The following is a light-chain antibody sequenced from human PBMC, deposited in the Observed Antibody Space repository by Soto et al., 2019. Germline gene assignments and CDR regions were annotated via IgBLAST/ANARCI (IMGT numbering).Light chain of an antibody. V-gene: IGKV2-28*01. CDR1: QSLLHGNGYNY. J-gene: IGKJ4*01. Sequence: DLVMTQSPLSLPVTPGEPASISCRSSQSLLHGNGYNYLDWYLQKPGQSPQLLIYLGSNRASGVPERFSGSGSGTDFTLKISRVEAEDVGVYYCMQALQTPLTFGGGTKVEIK. CDR2: LGS. CDR3: MQALQTPLT.